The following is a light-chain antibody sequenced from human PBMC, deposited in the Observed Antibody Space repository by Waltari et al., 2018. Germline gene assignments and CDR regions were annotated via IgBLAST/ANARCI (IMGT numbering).Light chain of an antibody. Sequence: DIQMTQSPSTLSASVGDRVTITCRASQSISSWLAWYQQKPGKAPKLLIYDASSLEMGVPSRFSGSGSGTEFTLTISSLQPDDFATYYCQQYNSYVYTFGQGTKLEIK. CDR1: QSISSW. J-gene: IGKJ2*01. V-gene: IGKV1-5*01. CDR2: DAS. CDR3: QQYNSYVYT.